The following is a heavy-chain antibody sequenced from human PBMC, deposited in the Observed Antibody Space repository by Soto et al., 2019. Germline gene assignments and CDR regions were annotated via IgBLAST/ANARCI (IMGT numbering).Heavy chain of an antibody. CDR3: ARDLKDPGGYSGYGMDV. Sequence: QVQLVQSGAEVKKPGASVKVSCKASGYTFTSYGISWVRQAPGQGLEWMGWISAYNGNTNYAQKLQGRVTMTTDTSXSXXYMELRSLRSDDTAVYYCARDLKDPGGYSGYGMDVWGQGTTVTVSS. V-gene: IGHV1-18*01. CDR1: GYTFTSYG. J-gene: IGHJ6*02. CDR2: ISAYNGNT. D-gene: IGHD5-12*01.